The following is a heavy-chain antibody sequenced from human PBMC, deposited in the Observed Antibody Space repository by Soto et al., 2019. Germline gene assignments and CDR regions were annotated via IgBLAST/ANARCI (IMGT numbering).Heavy chain of an antibody. D-gene: IGHD1-7*01. CDR2: INPSGGST. Sequence: QVQLVQSGAEVKKPGASVKVSCKASGYTFTSYYMHWLRQAPGQGLEWMGIINPSGGSTSYAQKFQGRVTMTRDTSTSTVYMELSSLRSEDTAVYYCARAGHNWNYRGNWFDPWGQGTLVTVSS. CDR3: ARAGHNWNYRGNWFDP. V-gene: IGHV1-46*03. CDR1: GYTFTSYY. J-gene: IGHJ5*02.